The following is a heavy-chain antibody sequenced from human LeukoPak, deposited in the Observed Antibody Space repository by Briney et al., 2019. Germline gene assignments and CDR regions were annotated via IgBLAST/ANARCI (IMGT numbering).Heavy chain of an antibody. CDR1: GGSISSSSYY. Sequence: SETLSLTCTVSGGSISSSSYYWGWIRQPPGKGLEWIGSIYYSGSTYYNPSLKSRVTISVDTSKNQFSLKLSSVTATDTAVYYCARHRPWEYYFDYWGQGTLVTVSS. V-gene: IGHV4-39*01. CDR2: IYYSGST. J-gene: IGHJ4*02. CDR3: ARHRPWEYYFDY. D-gene: IGHD1-26*01.